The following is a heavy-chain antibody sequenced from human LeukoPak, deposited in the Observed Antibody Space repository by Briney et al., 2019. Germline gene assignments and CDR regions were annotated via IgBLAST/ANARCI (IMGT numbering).Heavy chain of an antibody. V-gene: IGHV3-30*04. J-gene: IGHJ3*02. CDR1: GFTFSSYA. D-gene: IGHD2-21*02. CDR3: ARDEAYCGGDCYPDAFDI. Sequence: GRSLRLSCAASGFTFSSYAMHWVRQAPGKGLEWVAVISYDGSNKYYADSVKGRFTISRDNSKNTLYLQMNSQRAEDTAVYYCARDEAYCGGDCYPDAFDIWGQGTMVTVSS. CDR2: ISYDGSNK.